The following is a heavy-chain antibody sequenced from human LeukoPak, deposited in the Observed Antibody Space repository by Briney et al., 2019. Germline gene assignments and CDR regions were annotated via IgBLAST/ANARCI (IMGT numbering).Heavy chain of an antibody. D-gene: IGHD3-10*01. CDR1: GGSISSYY. V-gene: IGHV4-59*12. CDR3: ASRSRSMVRGVLNWFDP. CDR2: IYYSGST. Sequence: NPSETLSLTCTVSGGSISSYYWSWIRQPPGKGLEWIGYIYYSGSTNYNPSLKSRVTISVDTSKNQFSLKLSSVTAADTAVYYCASRSRSMVRGVLNWFDPWGQGTLVTVSS. J-gene: IGHJ5*02.